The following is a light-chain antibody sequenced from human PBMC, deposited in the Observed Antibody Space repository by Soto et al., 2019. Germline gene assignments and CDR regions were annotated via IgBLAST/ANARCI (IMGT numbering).Light chain of an antibody. CDR2: GAS. V-gene: IGKV3-20*01. CDR1: QSVDSTF. CDR3: QQYMSSVT. Sequence: EIVLTQSPGSLSLSPGQRATLSCRASQSVDSTFFAWYQKKPGQAPRLLIYGASKRDTGDPDRFSGSGSGRDFTLTISRLEPEDLAVYYCQQYMSSVTFGQGTKVEI. J-gene: IGKJ1*01.